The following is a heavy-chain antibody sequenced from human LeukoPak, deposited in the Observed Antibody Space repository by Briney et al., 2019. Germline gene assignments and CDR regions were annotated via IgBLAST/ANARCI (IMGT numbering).Heavy chain of an antibody. Sequence: RASVKVSCKASGDTFTAYNIHWVRRAPGQGPEWMGWINPNSGDTKFAQKFQGRVTMTRDTSISTAYVELSSLRSDDTAVYYCARDWLLRYSEGGLDYWGQGSLVTVSS. CDR2: INPNSGDT. CDR1: GDTFTAYN. J-gene: IGHJ4*02. V-gene: IGHV1-2*02. CDR3: ARDWLLRYSEGGLDY. D-gene: IGHD3-9*01.